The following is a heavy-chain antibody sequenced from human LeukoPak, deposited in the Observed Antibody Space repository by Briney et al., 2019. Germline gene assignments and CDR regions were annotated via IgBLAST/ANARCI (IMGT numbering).Heavy chain of an antibody. CDR1: GLTFSSYS. CDR2: ITPTSSYI. D-gene: IGHD3-22*01. Sequence: KPGGSPRLSCAVSGLTFSSYSFNWVRQAPGKGLEWVSSITPTSSYIYYADSVKGRFTISRDNAKNSLYLQMNSLRAEDTAVYYCARLRRNNDNSGYYYYYDYWGQGTLVTVSS. CDR3: ARLRRNNDNSGYYYYYDY. J-gene: IGHJ4*02. V-gene: IGHV3-21*01.